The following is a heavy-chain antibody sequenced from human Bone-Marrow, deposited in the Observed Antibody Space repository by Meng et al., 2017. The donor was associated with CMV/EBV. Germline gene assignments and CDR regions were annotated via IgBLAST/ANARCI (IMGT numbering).Heavy chain of an antibody. Sequence: GESLKISCVASGFTFSAYNMNWVRQAPGKGLEWVSSISSTGTYIYYADSVKGRLTISRDNAKSSVYLQMNSLRAEDTAVYYCVRGFADGHYWGQGTLVTVSS. D-gene: IGHD3-10*01. CDR3: VRGFADGHY. CDR2: ISSTGTYI. CDR1: GFTFSAYN. J-gene: IGHJ4*02. V-gene: IGHV3-21*06.